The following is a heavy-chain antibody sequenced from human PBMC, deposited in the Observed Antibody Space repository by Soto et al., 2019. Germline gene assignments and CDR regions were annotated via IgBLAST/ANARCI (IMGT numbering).Heavy chain of an antibody. V-gene: IGHV4-30-4*01. CDR3: ARETNYYDSSGYYPDAFDI. D-gene: IGHD3-22*01. CDR2: IYYSGST. J-gene: IGHJ3*02. Sequence: SETLSLTCTVSGGSISSGDYYWSWIRQPPGKGLEWIGYIYYSGSTYYNPSLKSRVTISVDTSKNQLSLKLSSVTAEDTAVYYCARETNYYDSSGYYPDAFDIWGQGTMGTVSS. CDR1: GGSISSGDYY.